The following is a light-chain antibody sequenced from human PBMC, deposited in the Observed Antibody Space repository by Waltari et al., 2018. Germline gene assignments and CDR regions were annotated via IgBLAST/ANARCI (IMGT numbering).Light chain of an antibody. CDR1: QSVLYSPNNKNY. Sequence: DIVMTQSPDSLAVSLGERATVNCKSSQSVLYSPNNKNYLAWYRQKPGQPPKLLIYWASTRESGVPDRFSGSGSGTDFTLTISSLQAEDVAVYYCQQYANTPRTFGQGTTVEIK. V-gene: IGKV4-1*01. J-gene: IGKJ1*01. CDR2: WAS. CDR3: QQYANTPRT.